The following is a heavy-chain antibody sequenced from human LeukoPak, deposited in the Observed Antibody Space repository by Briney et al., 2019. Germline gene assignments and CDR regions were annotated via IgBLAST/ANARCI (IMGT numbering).Heavy chain of an antibody. J-gene: IGHJ4*02. CDR2: ISAYNGNT. CDR3: ARDSHGMVRGVMVY. D-gene: IGHD3-10*01. Sequence: ASAKVSCKASGYTFTSYGISWVRQALGQGLEWMGWISAYNGNTNYAQKLQGRVTMTTDTSTSTAYMELRSLRSDDTAVYYCARDSHGMVRGVMVYWGQGTLVTVSS. V-gene: IGHV1-18*01. CDR1: GYTFTSYG.